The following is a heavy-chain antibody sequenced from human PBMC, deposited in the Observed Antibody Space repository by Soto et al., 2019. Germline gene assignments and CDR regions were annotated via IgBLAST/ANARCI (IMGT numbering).Heavy chain of an antibody. J-gene: IGHJ4*02. D-gene: IGHD2-15*01. CDR2: INPNSGGT. CDR3: ARAGGDCSGGSCTKTLSHHSFDY. CDR1: GYTFTGYY. V-gene: IGHV1-2*04. Sequence: ASVKVSCKASGYTFTGYYMHWVRQAPGQGLEWMGWINPNSGGTNYAQKFQGWVTITRDTSTSTAYMELSRLRSDDTDVYCCARAGGDCSGGSCTKTLSHHSFDYWGQGTLVTVSS.